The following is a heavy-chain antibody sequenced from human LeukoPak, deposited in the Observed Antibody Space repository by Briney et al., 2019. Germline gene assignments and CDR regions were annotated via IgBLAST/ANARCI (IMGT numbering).Heavy chain of an antibody. CDR2: INHSGST. CDR1: GGSFSGYY. Sequence: PSETLSLTCAVYGGSFSGYYWSWIRQPPGKGLEWIGEINHSGSTNYNPSLKSRVTISVDTSKNQFSLKLSSVTAADTAVYYCAREVWVAVAGRFDYWGQGTLVTVSS. D-gene: IGHD6-19*01. CDR3: AREVWVAVAGRFDY. J-gene: IGHJ4*02. V-gene: IGHV4-34*01.